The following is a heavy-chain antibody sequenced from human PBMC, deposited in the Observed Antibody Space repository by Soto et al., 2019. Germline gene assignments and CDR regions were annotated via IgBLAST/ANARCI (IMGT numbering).Heavy chain of an antibody. Sequence: SETLSLTCTVSGGSISSYYWSWIRQPPGKGLEWIGYISYSGSTSYNPSLKSRLIISVDTSQNQVSLKLASVTAADTAVYYCLTQGFGPLHALVDVWGQGTTVTVSS. CDR1: GGSISSYY. CDR3: LTQGFGPLHALVDV. V-gene: IGHV4-59*08. D-gene: IGHD3-10*01. J-gene: IGHJ6*02. CDR2: ISYSGST.